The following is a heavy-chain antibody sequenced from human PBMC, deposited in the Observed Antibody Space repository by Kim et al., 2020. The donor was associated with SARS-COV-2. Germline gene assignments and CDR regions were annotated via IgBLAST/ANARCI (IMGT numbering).Heavy chain of an antibody. Sequence: SETLSLTCTVSGGSISSYYWTWIRQPPGRGLEWIGYIYYSGSTSYNPSLNSRVTISVDTSNNQFSLKLSSVTAADTAVYYCARGYGSGSYHYYYYGMDVWGQGTTVTVSS. CDR2: IYYSGST. D-gene: IGHD3-10*01. CDR1: GGSISSYY. V-gene: IGHV4-59*01. J-gene: IGHJ6*02. CDR3: ARGYGSGSYHYYYYGMDV.